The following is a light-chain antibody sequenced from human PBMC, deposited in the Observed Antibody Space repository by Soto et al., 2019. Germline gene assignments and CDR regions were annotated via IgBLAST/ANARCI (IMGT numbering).Light chain of an antibody. CDR1: HDISTY. Sequence: DIQMTQSPSTLSASVGDIVTINCRASHDISTYLAWYQQKPGKAPKLMIYEASTLQSGVPSRFSGSGSGTEFTLTISGLLPEDFATYHCQQLNTLPFTFGQGTRLEIK. CDR2: EAS. J-gene: IGKJ5*01. V-gene: IGKV1-9*01. CDR3: QQLNTLPFT.